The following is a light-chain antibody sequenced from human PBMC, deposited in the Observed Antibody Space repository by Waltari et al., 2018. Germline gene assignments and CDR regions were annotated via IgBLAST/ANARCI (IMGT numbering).Light chain of an antibody. Sequence: DIPITQSTSSLSASVGDRVTITCQASQDISNYLNWYQQKPGKAPKLLIYDASDLETGVPSRFSGSESGTDFTFTISSLQPEDIATYYCQQYDNLPLSFGGGTKVEIK. CDR1: QDISNY. V-gene: IGKV1-33*01. CDR3: QQYDNLPLS. J-gene: IGKJ4*01. CDR2: DAS.